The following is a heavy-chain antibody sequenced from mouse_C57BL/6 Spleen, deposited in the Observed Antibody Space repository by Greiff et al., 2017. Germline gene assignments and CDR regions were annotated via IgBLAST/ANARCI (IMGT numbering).Heavy chain of an antibody. V-gene: IGHV1-82*01. CDR3: ARGDYYGSSCYAMDY. Sequence: QVQLQQSGPELVKPGASVKISCKASGYAFSSSWMNWVKQRPGKGLEWIGRIYPGDGDTNYNGTFKGKATLTADKSSSTAYMQLSSLTSEDSAVYFCARGDYYGSSCYAMDYWGQGTSVTVSS. CDR1: GYAFSSSW. D-gene: IGHD1-1*01. CDR2: IYPGDGDT. J-gene: IGHJ4*01.